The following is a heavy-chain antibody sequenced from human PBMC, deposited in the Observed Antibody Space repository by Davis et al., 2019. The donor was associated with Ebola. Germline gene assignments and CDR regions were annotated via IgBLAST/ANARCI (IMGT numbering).Heavy chain of an antibody. D-gene: IGHD2-8*01. J-gene: IGHJ4*02. V-gene: IGHV1-2*06. CDR2: INPNRGDT. CDR1: GYSFTSYG. Sequence: ASVKVSCKASGYSFTSYGISWVRQAPGQGLEWIGRINPNRGDTNYAPNFQGRVTMTRGTSIDTAYMELIRLTSDDTAVYYCAREGCSNGVCHDFDYWGQGTLVTVSS. CDR3: AREGCSNGVCHDFDY.